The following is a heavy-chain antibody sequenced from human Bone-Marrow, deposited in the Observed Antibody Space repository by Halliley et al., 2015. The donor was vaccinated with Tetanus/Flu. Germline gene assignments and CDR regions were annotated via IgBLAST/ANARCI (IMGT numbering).Heavy chain of an antibody. V-gene: IGHV4-4*02. D-gene: IGHD6-25*01. CDR2: FYYTGST. CDR3: ARDSGYASAIYYFDL. J-gene: IGHJ4*02. CDR1: GASIRSDNW. Sequence: TLSLTCAVSGASIRSDNWWSWVRQPPGKGLEWIGTFYYTGSTKYNPSLKSRVTISEDKSKNQFSLKLPSVTAADTAVYYCARDSGYASAIYYFDLWGQGALATVSS.